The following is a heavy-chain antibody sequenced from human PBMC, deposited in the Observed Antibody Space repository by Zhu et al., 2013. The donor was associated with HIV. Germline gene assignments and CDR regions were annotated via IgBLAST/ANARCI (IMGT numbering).Heavy chain of an antibody. CDR2: VDPEDGET. CDR1: GYTFTDYY. D-gene: IGHD4-4*01. J-gene: IGHJ6*02. V-gene: IGHV1-69-2*01. Sequence: EVQLVQSGAEVKKPGATVKISCKVSGYTFTDYYMHWVQQAPGKGLEWMGLVDPEDGETIYAEKFQGRVTITADTSTDTAYMELSSLRSEDTAVYYCATDPLYSNYQNVRRYYGMDVWGQGTTVTVSS. CDR3: ATDPLYSNYQNVRRYYGMDV.